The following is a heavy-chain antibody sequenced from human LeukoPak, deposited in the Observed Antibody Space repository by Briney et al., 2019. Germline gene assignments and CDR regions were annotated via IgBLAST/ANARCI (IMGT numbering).Heavy chain of an antibody. D-gene: IGHD1-26*01. Sequence: GGSLRLSCAASGFTFSSYGMHWVRQAPGKGLEWVAVISYDGSNKYYADSVKGRFTISRDNSKNTLYLQMNSLRAEDTAVYYCARERVVGGGFDYWGQGTLVTVSS. CDR3: ARERVVGGGFDY. J-gene: IGHJ4*02. CDR1: GFTFSSYG. V-gene: IGHV3-30*03. CDR2: ISYDGSNK.